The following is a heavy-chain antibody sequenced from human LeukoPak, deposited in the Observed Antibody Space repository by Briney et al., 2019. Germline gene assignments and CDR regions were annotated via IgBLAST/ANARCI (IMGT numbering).Heavy chain of an antibody. CDR1: GGSISSYY. D-gene: IGHD6-19*01. CDR3: ARDQGGSSDA. J-gene: IGHJ5*02. V-gene: IGHV4-59*01. CDR2: IYYSGST. Sequence: ASETLSLTCTVSGGSISSYYWSWIRQPPGKGLEWIGYIYYSGSTNYNPSLKSRVTISVDTSKNQFSLKLSSVTAADTAVYYCARDQGGSSDAWGQGTLVTVSS.